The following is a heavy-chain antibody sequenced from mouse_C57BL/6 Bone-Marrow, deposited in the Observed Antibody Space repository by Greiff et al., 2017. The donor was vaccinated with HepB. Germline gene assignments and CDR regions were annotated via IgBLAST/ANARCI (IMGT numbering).Heavy chain of an antibody. CDR3: VYGFYWYFDV. CDR2: IYPRDGST. CDR1: GYTFTSYD. Sequence: VMLVESGPELVKPGASVKLSCKASGYTFTSYDINWVKQRPGQGLEWIGWIYPRDGSTKYNEKFKGKATLTVDTSSSTAYMELHSLTSEDSAVYFCVYGFYWYFDVWGTGTTVTVSS. J-gene: IGHJ1*03. V-gene: IGHV1-85*01. D-gene: IGHD1-1*01.